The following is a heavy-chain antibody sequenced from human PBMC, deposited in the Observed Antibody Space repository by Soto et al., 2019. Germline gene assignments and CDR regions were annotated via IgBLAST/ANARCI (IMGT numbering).Heavy chain of an antibody. CDR2: IDPSDSYT. CDR3: ANYRYDSSGYYDY. CDR1: GYSFTSYW. V-gene: IGHV5-10-1*01. D-gene: IGHD3-22*01. Sequence: GESLKISCKGSGYSFTSYWISWVRQMPGKGLEWMGRIDPSDSYTNYSPSFQGHVTISADKSISTAYLQWSSLKASDTAMYYCANYRYDSSGYYDYWGQGTLVTVSS. J-gene: IGHJ4*02.